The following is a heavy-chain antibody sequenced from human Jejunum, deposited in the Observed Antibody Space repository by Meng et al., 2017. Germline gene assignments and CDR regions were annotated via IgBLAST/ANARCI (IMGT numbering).Heavy chain of an antibody. CDR3: AKEGPGTIDS. J-gene: IGHJ5*01. V-gene: IGHV1-2*06. CDR1: GYPFTDYS. CDR2: TLANSGAT. Sequence: QVQLVQSGAEVKRPGASVQVSCTASGYPFTDYSIHWVRQAPGKGREWMGRTLANSGATIVAQKCKGRVTMTWEKSIRTEDMDRNRLTYDDTALYFCAKEGPGTIDSWGQGTLVTVSS. D-gene: IGHD5-24*01.